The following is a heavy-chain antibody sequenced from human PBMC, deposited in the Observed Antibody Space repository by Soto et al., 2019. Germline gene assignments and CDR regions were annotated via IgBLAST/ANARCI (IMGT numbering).Heavy chain of an antibody. CDR2: ISSRNRTI. Sequence: PGRSMRLSCAASAFTLRSHSMNWVRQAQGKGMEWLSYISSRNRTINYAETVKGRFIISRDNAKSSLYLQMHSLRDEDTAVYYCAREGWPLLQTGMDLWGQGTKVTVSS. J-gene: IGHJ6*02. CDR1: AFTLRSHS. V-gene: IGHV3-48*02. CDR3: AREGWPLLQTGMDL. D-gene: IGHD2-15*01.